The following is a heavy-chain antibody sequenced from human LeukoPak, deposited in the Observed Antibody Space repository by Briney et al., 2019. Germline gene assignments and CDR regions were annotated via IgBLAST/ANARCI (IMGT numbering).Heavy chain of an antibody. J-gene: IGHJ3*02. CDR1: GGSISSYY. CDR2: IYYSGST. D-gene: IGHD6-19*01. Sequence: SETLSLTCTVSGGSISSYYWSWIRQPPGKGLEWIGYIYYSGSTNYNPSLKGRVTISVDTSKNQFSLKLSSVTAADTAVYYCARHVRIAVAGLDAFAIWGQGTMVTVSS. CDR3: ARHVRIAVAGLDAFAI. V-gene: IGHV4-59*08.